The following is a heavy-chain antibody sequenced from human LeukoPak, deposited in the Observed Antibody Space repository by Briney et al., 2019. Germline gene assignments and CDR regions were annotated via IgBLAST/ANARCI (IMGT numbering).Heavy chain of an antibody. CDR1: GFTFSDYY. Sequence: GGSLRLSCAASGFTFSDYYMARIRQAPGKGLEYISHISASGSTIHYGDSVKGRFTIFRDDARNSVYLQMTSLRAEDTATYFCARDCGGHCYSGFDYWGQGALVTVSS. CDR2: ISASGSTI. V-gene: IGHV3-11*04. J-gene: IGHJ4*02. CDR3: ARDCGGHCYSGFDY. D-gene: IGHD2-21*02.